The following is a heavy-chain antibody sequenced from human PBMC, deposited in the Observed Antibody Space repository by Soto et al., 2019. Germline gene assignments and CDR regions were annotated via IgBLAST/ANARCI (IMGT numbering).Heavy chain of an antibody. CDR2: ISYDGSNK. D-gene: IGHD3-22*01. J-gene: IGHJ5*02. CDR3: AKSYYYDSSGYYNWFDP. CDR1: GFTFSSYG. Sequence: SLRLSCAASGFTFSSYGMHWVRQAPGKGLEWVAVISYDGSNKYYADSVKGRFTISRDNSKNTLYLQMNSLRAEDTAVYYCAKSYYYDSSGYYNWFDPWGQGTLVTVSS. V-gene: IGHV3-30*18.